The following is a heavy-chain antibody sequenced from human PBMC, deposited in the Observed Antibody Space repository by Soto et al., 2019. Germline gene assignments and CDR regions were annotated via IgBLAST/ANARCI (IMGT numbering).Heavy chain of an antibody. J-gene: IGHJ4*02. Sequence: EVPLVESGGGLVKPGGSLRLSCAASGFTFSSYSMNWVRQAPGKGLEWVSSISSSSSYIYYADSVKGRFTISRDNAKNSLYLQMNSLRAEDTAVYYCARDRVLTGYYDYWGQGTLVTVSS. V-gene: IGHV3-21*01. CDR2: ISSSSSYI. CDR1: GFTFSSYS. D-gene: IGHD3-9*01. CDR3: ARDRVLTGYYDY.